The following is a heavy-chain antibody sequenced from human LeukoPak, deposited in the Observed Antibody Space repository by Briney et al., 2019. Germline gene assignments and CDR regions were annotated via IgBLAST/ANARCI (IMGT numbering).Heavy chain of an antibody. J-gene: IGHJ4*02. CDR2: IYPGDSDT. D-gene: IGHD6-13*01. V-gene: IGHV5-51*01. CDR3: ARQLAAGDFDY. Sequence: PGGSLRLSCAASGFTFSFYAMSWVRQMPGKGLERMGIIYPGDSDTRYSPSFQGQVTISADESISTAYLQWSSLQASDTAMYYCARQLAAGDFDYWGQGTLVTVSS. CDR1: GFTFSFYA.